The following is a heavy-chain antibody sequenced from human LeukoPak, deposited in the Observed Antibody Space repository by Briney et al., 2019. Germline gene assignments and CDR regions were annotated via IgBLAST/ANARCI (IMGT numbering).Heavy chain of an antibody. V-gene: IGHV3-23*01. J-gene: IGHJ3*02. CDR1: GFTFSSYA. D-gene: IGHD3-10*01. CDR2: ISGSGGST. Sequence: GGSLRLSCAASGFTFSSYAMSWVRQARGKGLEGVSAISGSGGSTYYADSVKGRFTISRDNHKNTLYLQMNSLRAEDTAVYYCAKLPRRMNYYGWLDIWGQGTMVTVSS. CDR3: AKLPRRMNYYGWLDI.